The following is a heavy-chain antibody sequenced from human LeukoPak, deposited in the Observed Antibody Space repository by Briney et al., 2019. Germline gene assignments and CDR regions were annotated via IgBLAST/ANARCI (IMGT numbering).Heavy chain of an antibody. J-gene: IGHJ4*02. D-gene: IGHD6-13*01. Sequence: SETLSLTCTVSGGSISSYYWSWIRQPPGKGLEWIGYIYYSGSTNYNPSLKSRVTISVDTSKNQFSLKLSSVTAADTAVYYCARSKSSSSWFLGFDYWGQGTLVTVSS. CDR1: GGSISSYY. CDR3: ARSKSSSSWFLGFDY. V-gene: IGHV4-59*01. CDR2: IYYSGST.